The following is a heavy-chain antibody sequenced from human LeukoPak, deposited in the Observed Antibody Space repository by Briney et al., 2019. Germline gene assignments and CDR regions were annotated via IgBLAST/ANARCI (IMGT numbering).Heavy chain of an antibody. CDR1: DGSISNYY. J-gene: IGHJ3*02. D-gene: IGHD1-26*01. CDR2: FYYSGTT. CDR3: ARGGSLVGTTPHDTFDI. Sequence: PSETLSLTRTVSDGSISNYYWSWIRQPPGKGLEWIGFFYYSGTTNYDPSLKSRATLSIDTSKNQFSLNLRSVTAADTAVYYCARGGSLVGTTPHDTFDIWGQGTMVTVSS. V-gene: IGHV4-59*01.